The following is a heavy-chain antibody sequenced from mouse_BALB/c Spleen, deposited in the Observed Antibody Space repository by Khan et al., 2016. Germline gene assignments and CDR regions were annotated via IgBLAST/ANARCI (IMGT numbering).Heavy chain of an antibody. J-gene: IGHJ4*01. Sequence: QVQLQQSGAGLVKPGASVKLSCKASGYTFTEYIIHWVKQRSGQGLEWIGWFYPLSGSIKYNDKFKDKATLTADKSSSTVYMELSRWRSEDSAVYFWARQDGNPHEAMDYWGQGTSVTVSS. CDR3: ARQDGNPHEAMDY. CDR2: FYPLSGSI. V-gene: IGHV1-62-2*01. CDR1: GYTFTEYI. D-gene: IGHD2-1*01.